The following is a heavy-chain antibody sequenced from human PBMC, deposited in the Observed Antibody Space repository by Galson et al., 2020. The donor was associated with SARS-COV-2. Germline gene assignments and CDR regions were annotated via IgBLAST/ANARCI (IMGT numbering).Heavy chain of an antibody. CDR3: ASYCRGTGWYYLDY. CDR2: VYYTGST. V-gene: IGHV4-59*01. D-gene: IGHD2-15*01. CDR1: GASISSSY. Sequence: ETSETLSLTCTVAGASISSSYWSWVRQSPGTGLEWIGFVYYTGSTNYKPSLNSRVTMSIDTSKSQFSLRVTSVTPADTAVYYCASYCRGTGWYYLDYWGQGILVTVSS. J-gene: IGHJ4*02.